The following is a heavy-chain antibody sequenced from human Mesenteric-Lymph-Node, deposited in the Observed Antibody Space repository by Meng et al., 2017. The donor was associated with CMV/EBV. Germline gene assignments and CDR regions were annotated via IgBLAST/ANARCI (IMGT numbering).Heavy chain of an antibody. CDR1: GFTFSSYA. D-gene: IGHD6-19*01. V-gene: IGHV3-66*01. Sequence: GGSLRLSCVGSGFTFSSYALSWVRQAPGKGLEWVSVIYGGGTTYYADSVKGRFTISRDNSYNTLFLQMNSLRAEDTAVYYCARALTPYTGGWRWFDPWGQGTLVTVSS. J-gene: IGHJ5*02. CDR3: ARALTPYTGGWRWFDP. CDR2: IYGGGTT.